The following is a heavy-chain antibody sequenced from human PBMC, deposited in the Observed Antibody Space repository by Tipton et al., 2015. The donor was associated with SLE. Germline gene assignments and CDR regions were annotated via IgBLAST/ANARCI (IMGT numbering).Heavy chain of an antibody. CDR1: GGSITIADYY. J-gene: IGHJ4*02. Sequence: TLSLTCTVSGGSITIADYYWGWIRQPPGKGLEWIGSIHYSGSTDYNPSLKGRVTISIDTSKNQFSLKLSSVTAADTAVYYCARLSTDYADRSGYGYFDHWGQGTLVTVSS. CDR3: ARLSTDYADRSGYGYFDH. V-gene: IGHV4-39*01. CDR2: IHYSGST. D-gene: IGHD3-22*01.